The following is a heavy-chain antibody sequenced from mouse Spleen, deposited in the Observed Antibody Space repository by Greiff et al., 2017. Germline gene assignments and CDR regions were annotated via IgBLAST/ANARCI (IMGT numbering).Heavy chain of an antibody. CDR3: ARSESHAMDC. CDR1: GYAFSSSW. CDR2: IYPGDGDT. J-gene: IGHJ4*01. V-gene: IGHV1-82*01. Sequence: QVQLKESGPELVKPGASVKISCKASGYAFSSSWMNWVKQRPGKGLEWIGRIYPGDGDTNYNGKFKGKATLTADKSSSTAYMQLSSLTSEDSAVYCCARSESHAMDCWGQRTSVPVSS.